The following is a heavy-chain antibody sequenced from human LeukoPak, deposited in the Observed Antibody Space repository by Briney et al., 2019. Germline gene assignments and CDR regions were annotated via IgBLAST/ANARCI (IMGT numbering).Heavy chain of an antibody. CDR1: GFPISSHY. D-gene: IGHD3-10*01. CDR3: ARDYYASGNYQHFDY. Sequence: PGGSLRLSCTASGFPISSHYISWVRQAPGKGLDWVSVIYRSGGTYFADSVKGRFTISRDDSQNTVSLQMNNLRAEDTAVYYCARDYYASGNYQHFDYWGQGTLVTVSS. V-gene: IGHV3-53*01. CDR2: IYRSGGT. J-gene: IGHJ4*02.